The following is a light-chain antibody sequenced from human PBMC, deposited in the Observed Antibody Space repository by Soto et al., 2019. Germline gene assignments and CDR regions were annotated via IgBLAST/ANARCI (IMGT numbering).Light chain of an antibody. V-gene: IGKV4-1*01. CDR1: QSVLYNFNNKKY. CDR2: WAS. CDR3: QQYYSIPIT. J-gene: IGKJ5*01. Sequence: DIVMTQSPDSLAVSLGERATINCKSSQSVLYNFNNKKYLAWYQQKPGQPPKLLIYWASTRETGVPDRFSGSGSVTDFTLTIGSLQAEDVAVYYCQQYYSIPITFGQGTRLAIK.